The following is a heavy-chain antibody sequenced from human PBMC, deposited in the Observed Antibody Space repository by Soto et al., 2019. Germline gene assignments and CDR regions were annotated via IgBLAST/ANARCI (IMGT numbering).Heavy chain of an antibody. D-gene: IGHD1-26*01. Sequence: EVQLVESGGGLVKPGGSLRLSCAASGFTFSSYSMNWVRQAPGKGLEWVSSISSSSSYIYYADSVKGRFTISRDNAKNSLYLQMNSLRAEDTAVYYFARDRDSGSYYDYYYGMDVWGQGTTVTVSS. J-gene: IGHJ6*02. CDR1: GFTFSSYS. CDR2: ISSSSSYI. V-gene: IGHV3-21*01. CDR3: ARDRDSGSYYDYYYGMDV.